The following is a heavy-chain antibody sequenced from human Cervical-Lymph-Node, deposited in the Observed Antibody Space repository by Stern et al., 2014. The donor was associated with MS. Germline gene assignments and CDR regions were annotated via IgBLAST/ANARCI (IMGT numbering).Heavy chain of an antibody. Sequence: EVQLVQSGAEVKKPGESLKISCEASGYLFDDYWIGWVRQMSGRGLELVAIIFPRDSNTRYRPSVQGQVTISADKSISTAYLQWSSLKASDPAIYYCARSPATPSGYDRFDYWGQGALVTVSS. CDR3: ARSPATPSGYDRFDY. V-gene: IGHV5-51*03. J-gene: IGHJ4*02. CDR2: IFPRDSNT. D-gene: IGHD5-12*01. CDR1: GYLFDDYW.